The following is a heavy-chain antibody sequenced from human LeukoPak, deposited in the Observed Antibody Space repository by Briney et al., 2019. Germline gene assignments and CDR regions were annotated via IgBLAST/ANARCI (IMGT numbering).Heavy chain of an antibody. CDR1: GSSISSYH. Sequence: SETLSLTCTVSGSSISSYHWTWIRQPAGKGLEWIGRLSASGTTNFNPSLKSRVTISGDKTKKQVSLRLSSVTAADTAVYYCARDADGAAQFDPWGKVTLVTVSS. D-gene: IGHD6-13*01. CDR2: LSASGTT. J-gene: IGHJ5*02. CDR3: ARDADGAAQFDP. V-gene: IGHV4-4*07.